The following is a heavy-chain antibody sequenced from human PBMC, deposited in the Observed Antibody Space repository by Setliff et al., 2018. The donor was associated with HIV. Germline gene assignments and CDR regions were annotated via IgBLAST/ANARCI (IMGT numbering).Heavy chain of an antibody. CDR1: GDSISSGSYY. D-gene: IGHD3-10*01. CDR2: IYTSGST. V-gene: IGHV4-61*09. Sequence: SETLSLTCAVSGDSISSGSYYWSWIRQPAGKGLEWIGHIYTSGSTNYNPSLKSRVTISVDTSKNQFSLNPSSVTAADTAVYYCARYGEFHYYYYYYMDVWGKGTTVTVSS. J-gene: IGHJ6*03. CDR3: ARYGEFHYYYYYYMDV.